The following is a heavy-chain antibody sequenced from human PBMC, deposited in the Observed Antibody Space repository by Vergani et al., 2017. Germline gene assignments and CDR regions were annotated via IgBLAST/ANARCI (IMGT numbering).Heavy chain of an antibody. D-gene: IGHD6-13*01. J-gene: IGHJ4*02. CDR2: ISSSSSTI. Sequence: EVQLVESGGDLVQPGRSLRLSCQTSGFNFGEYGVSWVRQAPGKGLEWVSYISSSSSTIYYADAVKGRFTISIDNAKNSMYLQINSLRAEDTAVYYCAREIAAAGSEVAYYFDYWGQGTVFTVSS. CDR3: AREIAAAGSEVAYYFDY. CDR1: GFNFGEYG. V-gene: IGHV3-48*01.